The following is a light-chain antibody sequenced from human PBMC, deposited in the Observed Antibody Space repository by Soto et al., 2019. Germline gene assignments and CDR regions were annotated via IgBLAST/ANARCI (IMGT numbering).Light chain of an antibody. V-gene: IGKV3D-15*01. J-gene: IGKJ5*01. CDR2: DAI. CDR1: QSVSSD. Sequence: EIVMTQAPATLSVSPGESATLSCRGSQSVSSDLAWYQQKPGQAPRLLIYDAIYRATDIPARFSGSGSGTEFTLTISSLQSEDFAVYYCQQRSNWPSGTFGQGTRLEIK. CDR3: QQRSNWPSGT.